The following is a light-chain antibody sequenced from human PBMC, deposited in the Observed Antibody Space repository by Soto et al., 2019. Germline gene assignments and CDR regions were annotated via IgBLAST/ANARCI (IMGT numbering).Light chain of an antibody. CDR1: SSDVGFYNY. CDR3: SSFTNTDTLV. V-gene: IGLV2-14*01. J-gene: IGLJ1*01. Sequence: QSALTQPASVSGSPGQSITISCTGTSSDVGFYNYVSWYQQNPGKAPKLMIYKVRNRPSGVSNRFSGSKSGNTASLTISGLQAEDEADYYRSSFTNTDTLVFGTGTKLTVL. CDR2: KVR.